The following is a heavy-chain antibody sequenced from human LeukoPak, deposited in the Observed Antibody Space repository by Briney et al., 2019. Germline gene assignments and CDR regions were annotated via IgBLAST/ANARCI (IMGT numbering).Heavy chain of an antibody. CDR2: ISSSGSTI. CDR3: ARSGDSSGYFREITLYYFDY. CDR1: GGSISTGGYY. D-gene: IGHD3-22*01. Sequence: LSLTCTVSGGSISTGGYYRSWIRQAPGKGLEWVSYISSSGSTIHYADSVKGRFTISRDNAKNSLYLQMNSLRAEDTAVYYCARSGDSSGYFREITLYYFDYWGQGTLVTVSS. J-gene: IGHJ4*02. V-gene: IGHV3-11*01.